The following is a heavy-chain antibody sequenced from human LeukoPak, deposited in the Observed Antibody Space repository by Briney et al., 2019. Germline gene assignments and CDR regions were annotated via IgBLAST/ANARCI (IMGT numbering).Heavy chain of an antibody. CDR1: GGSISSYY. Sequence: SETLSLTCTVSGGSISSYYWSWIRQPPGKGLEWIGYIYYSGSTNCNPSLKSRVTISVDTSKNQFSLKLSSVTAADTAVYYCARRSSGYCSGGSCYFFDYWGQGTLVTVSS. D-gene: IGHD2-15*01. CDR3: ARRSSGYCSGGSCYFFDY. J-gene: IGHJ4*02. CDR2: IYYSGST. V-gene: IGHV4-59*01.